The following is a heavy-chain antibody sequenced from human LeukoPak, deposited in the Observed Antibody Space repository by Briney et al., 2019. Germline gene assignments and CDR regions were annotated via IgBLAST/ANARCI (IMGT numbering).Heavy chain of an antibody. V-gene: IGHV3-23*01. D-gene: IGHD5-18*01. CDR2: ISGSGGST. CDR1: GFTFTSYA. CDR3: AKDRGYSGTSYFDY. J-gene: IGHJ4*02. Sequence: PGGSLRLSCAASGFTFTSYAMSWVPEAPGEGLEWVSSISGSGGSTSYADSVKGRFTISRDNSKNTLYLQMNSLRAEDTAVYFCAKDRGYSGTSYFDYWGQGTLVTVSS.